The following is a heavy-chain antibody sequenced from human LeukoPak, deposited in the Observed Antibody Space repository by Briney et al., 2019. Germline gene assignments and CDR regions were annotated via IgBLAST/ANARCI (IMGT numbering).Heavy chain of an antibody. J-gene: IGHJ6*03. D-gene: IGHD4-17*01. CDR1: GGSISSSSYY. Sequence: SETLSLTCTVSGGSISSSSYYWGWIRQPPGKGLEWIGRIYTSGSTNYNPSLKSRVTMSVDTSKNQFSLKLSSVTAADTAVYYCARERYDYGDYTNYYYYYMDVWGKGTTVTISS. V-gene: IGHV4-39*07. CDR3: ARERYDYGDYTNYYYYYMDV. CDR2: IYTSGST.